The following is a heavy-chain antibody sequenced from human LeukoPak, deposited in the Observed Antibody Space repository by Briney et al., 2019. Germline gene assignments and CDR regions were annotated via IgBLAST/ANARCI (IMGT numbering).Heavy chain of an antibody. Sequence: GASVKVSCKASGYTFTSYDINWVRQATGQGLEWMGWMNPNSGNTGYAQKFQGRVTMARNTSISTAYMELSSPRSEDTAVYYCARGLEYSSSHPDYWGQGTLVTVSS. CDR2: MNPNSGNT. CDR3: ARGLEYSSSHPDY. D-gene: IGHD6-6*01. CDR1: GYTFTSYD. V-gene: IGHV1-8*02. J-gene: IGHJ4*02.